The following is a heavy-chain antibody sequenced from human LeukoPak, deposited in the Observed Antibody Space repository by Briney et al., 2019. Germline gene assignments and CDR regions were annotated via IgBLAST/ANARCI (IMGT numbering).Heavy chain of an antibody. CDR2: IFYSGGT. CDR3: GKSNGYGLVDI. D-gene: IGHD3-10*01. V-gene: IGHV4-59*04. J-gene: IGHJ3*02. Sequence: SETLSLTCTVSGGSISSYYWGWIRQTPGKGLEWIGNIFYSGGTYYSPSLTSRVTISLDTSRNKFSLKLNSVTAADTAVYYCGKSNGYGLVDIWGQGTMVTVSS. CDR1: GGSISSYY.